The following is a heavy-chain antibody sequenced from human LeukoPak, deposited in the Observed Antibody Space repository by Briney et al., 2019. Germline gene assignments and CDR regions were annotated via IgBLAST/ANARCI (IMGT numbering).Heavy chain of an antibody. V-gene: IGHV3-7*05. CDR2: IKQDGSEK. Sequence: GGSLRLSCAASGLTLSSYWMRWVRQAPGKGLEWVANIKQDGSEKYYVDSVKGRFTISRDNAKNSLYLQMNSLRAEDTAVYYCARDFDYWGQGTLVTVSS. CDR3: ARDFDY. J-gene: IGHJ4*02. CDR1: GLTLSSYW.